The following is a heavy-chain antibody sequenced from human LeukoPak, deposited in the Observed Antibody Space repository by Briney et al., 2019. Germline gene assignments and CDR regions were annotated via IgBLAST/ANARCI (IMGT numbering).Heavy chain of an antibody. D-gene: IGHD4-11*01. CDR2: INPNSGGT. V-gene: IGHV1-2*02. J-gene: IGHJ6*03. Sequence: ASVKVSCKASGYTFTGYYMHWVRQAPGQGLEWMGWINPNSGGTNYAQKFQGRVTMTRDTSISTAYMELSRLRSDDTAVYYCARDLVELRTTANLVDYYYYMDVWGKGTTVTVSS. CDR3: ARDLVELRTTANLVDYYYYMDV. CDR1: GYTFTGYY.